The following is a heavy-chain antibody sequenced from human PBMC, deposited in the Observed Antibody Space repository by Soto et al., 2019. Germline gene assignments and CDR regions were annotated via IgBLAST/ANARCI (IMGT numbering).Heavy chain of an antibody. Sequence: SETLSLTCTVSGGSISSGAYYWSWIRQHPGKGLEWIGYINYSGTTYYNPSLKSRLTLSVDTSKNQFSLKLSSVTVSDTAVYFCAQYDGSAIKGYFDYWGQGIMVTVS. CDR1: GGSISSGAYY. CDR2: INYSGTT. D-gene: IGHD3-22*01. V-gene: IGHV4-31*03. J-gene: IGHJ4*02. CDR3: AQYDGSAIKGYFDY.